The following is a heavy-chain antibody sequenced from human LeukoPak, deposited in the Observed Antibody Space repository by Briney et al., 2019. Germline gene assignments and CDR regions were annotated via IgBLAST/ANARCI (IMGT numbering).Heavy chain of an antibody. CDR1: GFTFSSYW. D-gene: IGHD5-12*01. J-gene: IGHJ4*02. Sequence: GGSLRLSCAASGFTFSSYWTHWVRQAPGKGLVWVSRINSDGSSITYADSVKGRSTISRDNAKNTLYLQMNSLRVEDTAVYYCAREGRVSGYDFDCWGQGTLVTVSS. V-gene: IGHV3-74*03. CDR2: INSDGSSI. CDR3: AREGRVSGYDFDC.